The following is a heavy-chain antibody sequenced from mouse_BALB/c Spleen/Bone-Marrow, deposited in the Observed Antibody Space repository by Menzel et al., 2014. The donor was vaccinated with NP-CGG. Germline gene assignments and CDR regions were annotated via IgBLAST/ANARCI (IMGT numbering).Heavy chain of an antibody. J-gene: IGHJ4*01. Sequence: EVKLVESGGGLVQPGGSLNLSCAASGFDFSRYWMSWARQAPGKGQEWIGEINPGSSTINYTPSLKDKFIISRDNAKNTLYLQVSKVRSEDTALYYCARLAVWGAMDYWGQGTPVTVSS. CDR3: ARLAVWGAMDY. CDR1: GFDFSRYW. V-gene: IGHV4-2*02. D-gene: IGHD2-10*02. CDR2: INPGSSTI.